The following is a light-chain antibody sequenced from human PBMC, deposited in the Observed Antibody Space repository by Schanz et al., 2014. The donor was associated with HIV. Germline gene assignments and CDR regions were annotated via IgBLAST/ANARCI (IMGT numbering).Light chain of an antibody. CDR3: QQHGGSPET. J-gene: IGKJ1*01. CDR1: QSVSSN. V-gene: IGKV3-20*01. CDR2: GAS. Sequence: EIVLTQSPGTLSLSPGERATLSCRTSQSVSSNLAWYQQNPGQAPRLLIYGASNRATGISARFSGSGSGTDFTLTISRLEPEDFAVYYCQQHGGSPETFGQGTKVEIK.